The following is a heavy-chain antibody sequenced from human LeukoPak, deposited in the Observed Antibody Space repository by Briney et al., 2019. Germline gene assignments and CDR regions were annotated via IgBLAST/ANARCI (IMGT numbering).Heavy chain of an antibody. Sequence: PGGSLRLSCAASGFTFSGSAMHWVRQASGKGLEWVGRIRSKANSYATAYAASVKGRFAISRDHSKNTAYLQMNSLKTEDTAVYYCTKPARGIAAAGTTDYWGQGTLVTVSS. CDR3: TKPARGIAAAGTTDY. V-gene: IGHV3-73*01. D-gene: IGHD6-13*01. CDR2: IRSKANSYAT. J-gene: IGHJ4*02. CDR1: GFTFSGSA.